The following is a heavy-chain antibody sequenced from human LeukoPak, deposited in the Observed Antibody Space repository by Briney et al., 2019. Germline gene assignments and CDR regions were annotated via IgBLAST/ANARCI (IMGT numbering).Heavy chain of an antibody. CDR3: ARRERFYYYGSGSYYKGYFDY. CDR1: GFTFSSYS. D-gene: IGHD3-10*01. J-gene: IGHJ4*02. Sequence: PGGSLRLSCAASGFTFSSYSMNWVRQPPGKGLEWIGEINHSGSTNYNPSLKSRVTISVDTSKNQFSLKLSSATAADTAVYYCARRERFYYYGSGSYYKGYFDYWGQGTLVTVSS. V-gene: IGHV4-34*01. CDR2: INHSGST.